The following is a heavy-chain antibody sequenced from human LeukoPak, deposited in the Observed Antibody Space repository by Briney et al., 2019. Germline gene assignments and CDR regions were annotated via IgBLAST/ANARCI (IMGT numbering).Heavy chain of an antibody. J-gene: IGHJ3*02. CDR2: ITNSGENT. Sequence: GGSLRLSCEASGLSFPYGMSWVRQAPGKGLEWVSGITNSGENTYYADSVKGRFTISRDNSKNTLFLEMNSLRAEDTAVYYCARGGSYLSAFDIWGQGTMVTVSS. CDR1: GLSFPYG. CDR3: ARGGSYLSAFDI. V-gene: IGHV3-23*01. D-gene: IGHD1-26*01.